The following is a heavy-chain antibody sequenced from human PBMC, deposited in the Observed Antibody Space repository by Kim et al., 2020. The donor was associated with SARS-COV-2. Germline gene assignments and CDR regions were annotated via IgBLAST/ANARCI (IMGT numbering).Heavy chain of an antibody. CDR1: GFIFGDYV. V-gene: IGHV3-9*01. J-gene: IGHJ4*02. Sequence: GGSLRLSCAASGFIFGDYVMHWVRQAPGKGLEWVAGICSDSNCLDYGDSVKGRFTISRDHARNSLYLQMNSLRIDDTAWYYCVEDVGGAGRLDYLGQGTLVTVSS. CDR2: ICSDSNCL. D-gene: IGHD1-26*01. CDR3: VEDVGGAGRLDY.